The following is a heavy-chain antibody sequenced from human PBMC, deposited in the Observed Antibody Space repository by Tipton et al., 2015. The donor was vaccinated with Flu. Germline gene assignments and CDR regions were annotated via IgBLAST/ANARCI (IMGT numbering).Heavy chain of an antibody. CDR1: GGSISSYY. J-gene: IGHJ4*02. CDR3: AEGYCSGGSCYLSY. V-gene: IGHV4-59*01. Sequence: TLSLTCTVSGGSISSYYWSWIRQPPGKGLEWIGYIYYSGSTNYNPSLKSRVTISVDTSKNQFSLKLSSVTAADTAVYYCAEGYCSGGSCYLSYWGQGTLVNVSS. D-gene: IGHD2-15*01. CDR2: IYYSGST.